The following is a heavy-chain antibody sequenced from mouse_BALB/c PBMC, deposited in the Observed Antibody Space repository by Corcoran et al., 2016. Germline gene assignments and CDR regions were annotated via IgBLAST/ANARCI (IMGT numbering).Heavy chain of an antibody. CDR2: INTYTGEP. D-gene: IGHD2-2*01. Sequence: QIQLVQSGPELKKPGETVKISCKASGYTFTNYGMNWVKQAPGKGLKWMGWINTYTGEPTYADDFKGRFAFSLETSASTAYLQINNLKNEDTATYFCARNYGYDDYYAMDYWGQGTSVTVSS. CDR3: ARNYGYDDYYAMDY. V-gene: IGHV9-3-1*01. CDR1: GYTFTNYG. J-gene: IGHJ4*01.